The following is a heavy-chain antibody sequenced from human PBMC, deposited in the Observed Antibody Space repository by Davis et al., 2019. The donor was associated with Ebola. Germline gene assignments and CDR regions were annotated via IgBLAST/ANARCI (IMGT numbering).Heavy chain of an antibody. V-gene: IGHV4-61*05. Sequence: MPSETLSLTCTVSGGSISSSSYYWVWIRQPPGKGLEWIGYIYYSGSTNYNPSLKSRVTISVDTSKNQFSLKLSSVTAADTAVYYCATQYSNGWFDPWGQGTLVTVSS. CDR3: ATQYSNGWFDP. CDR1: GGSISSSSYY. D-gene: IGHD4-11*01. CDR2: IYYSGST. J-gene: IGHJ5*02.